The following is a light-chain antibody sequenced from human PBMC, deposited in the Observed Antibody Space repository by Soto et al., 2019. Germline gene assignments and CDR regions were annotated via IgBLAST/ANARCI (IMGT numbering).Light chain of an antibody. V-gene: IGKV3-15*01. CDR2: GAS. CDR3: QQYNNWPPWT. J-gene: IGKJ1*01. CDR1: QSVYSS. Sequence: ETVMPQSPATLSVSPGERATLSCRASQSVYSSLAWYQQKHGQAPRLLIYGASTRATGIPARFSGSGSGTEFTLTISRLQSEDFAVYYCQQYNNWPPWTFGQGTKVDI.